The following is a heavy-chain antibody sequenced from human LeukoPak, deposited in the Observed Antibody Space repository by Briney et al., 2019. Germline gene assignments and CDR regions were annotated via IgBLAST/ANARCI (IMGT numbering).Heavy chain of an antibody. V-gene: IGHV4-59*01. J-gene: IGHJ4*02. D-gene: IGHD6-19*01. Sequence: SETLSLTCTVSGGSISSYYWSWIRQPPGKGLEWIGYIYYSGSTNYNPSLKSRVTISVDTSKNQFSLKLSSVTAADTAVYYCARAPIAVAGAPFDYWGQGTLVTVSS. CDR2: IYYSGST. CDR3: ARAPIAVAGAPFDY. CDR1: GGSISSYY.